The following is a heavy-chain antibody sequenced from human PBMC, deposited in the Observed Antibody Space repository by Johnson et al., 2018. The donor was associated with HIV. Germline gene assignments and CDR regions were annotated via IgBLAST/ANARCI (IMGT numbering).Heavy chain of an antibody. J-gene: IGHJ3*02. Sequence: VQLVESGGGLVQPGGSLRLSCAASGFTFSSYAMSWVRQAPGKGLEWVSAISGSGGSTYYADSVKGRFTISRDNSKNTLYLQMNSLRAEDTAVYYCAKDPTWIWFGELYGFDAFDIWGQGTMVTVSS. D-gene: IGHD3-10*01. CDR1: GFTFSSYA. CDR2: ISGSGGST. CDR3: AKDPTWIWFGELYGFDAFDI. V-gene: IGHV3-23*04.